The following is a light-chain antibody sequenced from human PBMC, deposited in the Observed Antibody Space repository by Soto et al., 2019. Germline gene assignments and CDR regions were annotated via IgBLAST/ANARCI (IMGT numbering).Light chain of an antibody. J-gene: IGLJ1*01. V-gene: IGLV2-8*01. CDR3: SSYTNINTRACV. CDR1: SSDVGAYNY. Sequence: QSVLTQPPSASGSPGQSVTISCTGTSSDVGAYNYVAWYQQRPGKAPKLMIYEVNKRPSGVPDRFSGSRSGNTASLTVSGLQTEDEADYYCSSYTNINTRACVFGTGTKLTVL. CDR2: EVN.